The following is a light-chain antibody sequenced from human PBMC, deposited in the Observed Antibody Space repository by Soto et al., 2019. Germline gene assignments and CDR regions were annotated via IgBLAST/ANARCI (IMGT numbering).Light chain of an antibody. CDR2: GAS. CDR3: QQYNKWPRT. J-gene: IGKJ1*01. V-gene: IGKV3-15*01. Sequence: EIVMTQSPSTLSVSPGERATLSCRASQSVSSNLAWYQQKPGQAPRLLIYGASNRATGIPARFSGSGSGTEFTLTISSLQSEDFAVYYCQQYNKWPRTFGQGTNVDIK. CDR1: QSVSSN.